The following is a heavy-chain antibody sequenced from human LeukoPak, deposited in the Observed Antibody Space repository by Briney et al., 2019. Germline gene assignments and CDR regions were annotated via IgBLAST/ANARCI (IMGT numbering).Heavy chain of an antibody. CDR3: ARGFGFVVVAATCWFDP. CDR2: IYYSGST. CDR1: GGSISSSSYY. D-gene: IGHD2-15*01. Sequence: SETLSLTCTVSGGSISSSSYYWGWIRQPPGKGLEWIGSIYYSGSTYSNPSLKSRVTISVDTSKNQFSLKLSSVTAADTAVYYCARGFGFVVVAATCWFDPWGQGTLVTVSS. J-gene: IGHJ5*02. V-gene: IGHV4-39*07.